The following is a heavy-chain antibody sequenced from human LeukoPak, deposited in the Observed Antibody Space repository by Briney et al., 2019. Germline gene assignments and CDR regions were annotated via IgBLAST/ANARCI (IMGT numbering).Heavy chain of an antibody. CDR3: ARHYDFWSGSSFDF. CDR2: IIPIFGTA. V-gene: IGHV1-69*13. CDR1: GYTFTSYA. J-gene: IGHJ4*02. Sequence: GASVTVSCKASGYTFTSYAMNWVRQAPGQGLEWMGGIIPIFGTANYAQKFQGRVTITADESTSTAYMELSSLRSEDTAVYYCARHYDFWSGSSFDFWGQGTLVTVSS. D-gene: IGHD3-3*01.